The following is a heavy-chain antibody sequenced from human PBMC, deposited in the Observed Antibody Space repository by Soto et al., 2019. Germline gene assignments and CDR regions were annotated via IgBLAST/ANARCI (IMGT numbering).Heavy chain of an antibody. CDR2: INAGNGNT. V-gene: IGHV1-3*01. CDR1: GYTFTSYA. D-gene: IGHD3-16*01. CDR3: ARHHKKGGGYYYYYGMDV. Sequence: QVQLVQSGAEVKKPGASVKVSCKASGYTFTSYAMHWVRQAPGQRLEWMGWINAGNGNTKYSQKFQGRVTITRDTAAGTAYMELSSRRYEDTAVYYCARHHKKGGGYYYYYGMDVWGQGTTVTVSS. J-gene: IGHJ6*02.